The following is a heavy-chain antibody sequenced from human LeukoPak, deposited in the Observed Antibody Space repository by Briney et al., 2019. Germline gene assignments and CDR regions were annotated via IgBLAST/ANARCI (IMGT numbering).Heavy chain of an antibody. CDR2: INPTSGVT. J-gene: IGHJ4*02. D-gene: IGHD1-26*01. CDR3: ARDMYSGTYGL. V-gene: IGHV1-2*02. Sequence: ASVKVSCTASVYTFSGSYMHWVRQAPGQGIAWMGWINPTSGVTKYEEKFQGRVTMTRDTSINTAYMEMSGLRSADTAVYYCARDMYSGTYGLWGQGTLVTVSS. CDR1: VYTFSGSY.